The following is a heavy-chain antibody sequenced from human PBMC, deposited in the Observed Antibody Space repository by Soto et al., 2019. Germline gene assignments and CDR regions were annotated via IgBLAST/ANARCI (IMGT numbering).Heavy chain of an antibody. CDR2: INHSGST. Sequence: SETLSLTCAVYGGSFSGYYWSWIRQPPGKGLEWIGEINHSGSTNYNPSPKSRVTISVDTSKNQFSLKLSSVTAADTAVYYCARGSTITFGGAVYYFDYWGQGTLVTVSS. D-gene: IGHD3-16*01. J-gene: IGHJ4*02. CDR1: GGSFSGYY. V-gene: IGHV4-34*01. CDR3: ARGSTITFGGAVYYFDY.